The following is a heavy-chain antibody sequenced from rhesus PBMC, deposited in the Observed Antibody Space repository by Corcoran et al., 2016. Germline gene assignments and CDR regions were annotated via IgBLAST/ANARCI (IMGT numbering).Heavy chain of an antibody. CDR1: GFTLSSDG. J-gene: IGHJ4*01. CDR3: AKDGYSGWSHFDY. Sequence: EVQLVETVGGLVQLGGYRKLSWAASGFTLSSDGMSWVRQAPGKGLERGSAIKSGGGSAYYAASVKGRFTISRDNSKNTLSLQMNSLRAEDTAVYYCAKDGYSGWSHFDYWGQGVLVTVSS. V-gene: IGHV3S5*01. CDR2: IKSGGGSA. D-gene: IGHD6-13*01.